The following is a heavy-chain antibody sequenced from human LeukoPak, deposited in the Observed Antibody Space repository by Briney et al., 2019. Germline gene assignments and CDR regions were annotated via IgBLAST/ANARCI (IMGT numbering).Heavy chain of an antibody. CDR3: ARDQAPIHGMDV. V-gene: IGHV4-34*01. Sequence: PSETLSLTCAVYGGSFSGYYWSWIRQPPGKGLEWIGEINHSGSTNYNPSLKSRVTISVDTSKNQFSLKLSSVTAADTAVYYCARDQAPIHGMDVWGQGTTVTVSS. J-gene: IGHJ6*02. CDR1: GGSFSGYY. CDR2: INHSGST.